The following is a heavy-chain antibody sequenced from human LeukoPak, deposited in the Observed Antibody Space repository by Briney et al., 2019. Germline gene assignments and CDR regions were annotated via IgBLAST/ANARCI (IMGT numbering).Heavy chain of an antibody. CDR2: IPYDGSNK. CDR1: GFTFSNYC. CDR3: AKEVGYGMDV. Sequence: PGRSLRLSCAASGFTFSNYCFHWVRQAPGKGLEWVAVIPYDGSNKYYADSVKGRFTISRDNSKNTLYLQMNTLRAEDMAVYYCAKEVGYGMDVWGQGTTVTVSS. D-gene: IGHD1-26*01. J-gene: IGHJ6*02. V-gene: IGHV3-30*18.